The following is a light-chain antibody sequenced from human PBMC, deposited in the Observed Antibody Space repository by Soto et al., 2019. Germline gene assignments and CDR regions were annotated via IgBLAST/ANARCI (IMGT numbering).Light chain of an antibody. CDR3: QQYGSSPWIT. J-gene: IGKJ5*01. V-gene: IGKV3-20*01. CDR2: GAS. CDR1: QSVSSSY. Sequence: EIVLTQSLGTLSLSPCERATLYPRAGQSVSSSYLAWYQQKPGQAPRLLIYGASSRATGIPDRFSGSGSGTDFTLTISRLEPEDFAVYYCQQYGSSPWITFGQGTRLEIK.